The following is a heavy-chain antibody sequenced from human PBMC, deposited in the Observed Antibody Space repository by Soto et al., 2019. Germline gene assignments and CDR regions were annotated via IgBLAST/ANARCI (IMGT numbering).Heavy chain of an antibody. Sequence: EVQLVETGGGLIQPGGSLRLSCAASGFTVSSNYMSWVRQAPGKGLEWVSVIYSGGSTYYEDSVKGRFTISRDNSKNTLYLQMNRLRAEDTAVYYCARPLGYSSSWNTVYYYGMDVWGQGTTVTVSS. J-gene: IGHJ6*02. CDR1: GFTVSSNY. V-gene: IGHV3-53*02. D-gene: IGHD6-13*01. CDR3: ARPLGYSSSWNTVYYYGMDV. CDR2: IYSGGST.